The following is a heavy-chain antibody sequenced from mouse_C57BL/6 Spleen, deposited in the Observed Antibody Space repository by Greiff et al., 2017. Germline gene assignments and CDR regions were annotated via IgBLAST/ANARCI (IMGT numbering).Heavy chain of an antibody. D-gene: IGHD4-1*01. Sequence: EVQLQQSGPELVKPGASVKISCKASGYTFTDYYMNWVKQSHGKSLEWIGDINPNNGGTSYNQKFKGKATLTVDKSSSTAYMELRSLTSEDSAVYYCARGELGGFDYWGQGTTLTVSS. CDR2: INPNNGGT. CDR1: GYTFTDYY. V-gene: IGHV1-26*01. J-gene: IGHJ2*01. CDR3: ARGELGGFDY.